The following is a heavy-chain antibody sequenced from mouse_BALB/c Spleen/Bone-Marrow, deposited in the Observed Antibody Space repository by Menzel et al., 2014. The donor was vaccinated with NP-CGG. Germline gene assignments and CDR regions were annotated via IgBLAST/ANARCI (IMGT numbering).Heavy chain of an antibody. V-gene: IGHV3-5*02. J-gene: IGHJ2*01. D-gene: IGHD2-1*01. CDR1: GISITTGNYR. CDR3: ARFYGNYFDY. Sequence: EVKLQESGPGLVKPSQTVSLTCTVTGISITTGNYRWSWIRQFPGNKLEWIGYIYYSGTITYNPSLTSRTTITRDTSXNQFFLEMNSLTAEDTATYYCARFYGNYFDYWGQGTTLTVSS. CDR2: IYYSGTI.